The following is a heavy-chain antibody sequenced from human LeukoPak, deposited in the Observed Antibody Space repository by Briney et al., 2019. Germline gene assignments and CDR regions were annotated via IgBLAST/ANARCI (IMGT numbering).Heavy chain of an antibody. CDR2: ISGSGGST. D-gene: IGHD3-10*02. V-gene: IGHV3-23*01. Sequence: GGSLRLSCAASGFTFSSHAMSWVRQAPGRGLEWVSAISGSGGSTYYADSVKGRFTISRDNSKNTLYLQMNSLRAEDTAVYYCAKGRMLSDYVRIGLFDYWGQGTLVTVSS. CDR1: GFTFSSHA. J-gene: IGHJ4*02. CDR3: AKGRMLSDYVRIGLFDY.